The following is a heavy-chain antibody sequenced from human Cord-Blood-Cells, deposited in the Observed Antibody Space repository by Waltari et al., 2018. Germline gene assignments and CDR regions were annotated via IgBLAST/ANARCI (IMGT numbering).Heavy chain of an antibody. CDR1: GGSFSGYY. D-gene: IGHD7-27*01. J-gene: IGHJ4*02. Sequence: QVQLQQWGAGLLKPSETLSLTCAVYGGSFSGYYWRWLRQPPGKGLEWIGEINHRGTTNYNPALKSRVTRSVDTSKNQFSLKLSSVTAADTAVYYCARRLLTGDGPPFDYWGQGTLVTVSS. CDR3: ARRLLTGDGPPFDY. V-gene: IGHV4-34*01. CDR2: INHRGTT.